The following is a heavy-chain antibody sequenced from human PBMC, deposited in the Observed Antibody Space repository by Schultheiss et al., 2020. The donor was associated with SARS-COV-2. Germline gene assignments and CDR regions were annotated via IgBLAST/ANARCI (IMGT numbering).Heavy chain of an antibody. CDR3: ARDLSEYYDFWSGYPYYYYMDF. CDR1: GGSFSGYY. J-gene: IGHJ6*03. CDR2: IYTSGST. D-gene: IGHD3-3*01. V-gene: IGHV4-4*07. Sequence: SETLSLTCAVYGGSFSGYYWSCIRQPPGKGLEWIGRIYTSGSTNYNPSLTSRVTMSVDTSKNQFSLQLSSVTAAHTAVYYCARDLSEYYDFWSGYPYYYYMDFWGKGSTVTVS.